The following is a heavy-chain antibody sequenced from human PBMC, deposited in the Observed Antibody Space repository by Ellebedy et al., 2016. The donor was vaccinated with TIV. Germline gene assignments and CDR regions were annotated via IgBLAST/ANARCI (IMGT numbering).Heavy chain of an antibody. V-gene: IGHV1-8*01. D-gene: IGHD2-2*01. CDR2: MNPASGNT. Sequence: AASVKVSCKASGYTFTSYDINWVRQATGQGLEWMGWMNPASGNTAYEQKFHGRVSMTRNTSISTAYLELSNLRSDETAVYYCTRGIRMPSDYWGQGTLVTVSS. CDR3: TRGIRMPSDY. J-gene: IGHJ4*02. CDR1: GYTFTSYD.